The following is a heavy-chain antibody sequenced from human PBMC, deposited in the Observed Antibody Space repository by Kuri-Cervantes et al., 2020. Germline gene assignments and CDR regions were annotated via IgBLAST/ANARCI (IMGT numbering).Heavy chain of an antibody. D-gene: IGHD3-9*01. J-gene: IGHJ6*02. CDR3: ARGTYYDILTGYLHYYGMDV. V-gene: IGHV1-8*01. CDR1: GYTFTSYD. Sequence: ASVKVSCKASGYTFTSYDINWVRQATGQGLEWMGWMNPNSGNTGYAQKSQGRVTMTRNTSISTAYMELSSLRSEDTAVYYCARGTYYDILTGYLHYYGMDVWGQGTTVTVSS. CDR2: MNPNSGNT.